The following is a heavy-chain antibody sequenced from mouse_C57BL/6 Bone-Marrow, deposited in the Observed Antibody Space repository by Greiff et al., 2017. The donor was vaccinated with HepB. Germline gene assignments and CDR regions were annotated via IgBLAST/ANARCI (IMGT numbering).Heavy chain of an antibody. CDR1: GYTFTSYW. J-gene: IGHJ1*03. CDR3: ARVGFYGNFWYFDV. Sequence: QVQLQQPGAELVMPGASVKLSCKASGYTFTSYWMHWVKQRPGQGLEWIGEIDPSDSYTNYNQKFKGKSTLTVDKSSSTAYMQLSSLTSDDSAVYYCARVGFYGNFWYFDVWGTGTTVTVSS. D-gene: IGHD2-1*01. V-gene: IGHV1-69*01. CDR2: IDPSDSYT.